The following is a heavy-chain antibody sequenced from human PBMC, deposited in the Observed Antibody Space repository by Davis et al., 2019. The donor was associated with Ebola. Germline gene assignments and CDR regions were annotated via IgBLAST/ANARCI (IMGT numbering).Heavy chain of an antibody. CDR2: IWYDGSNK. J-gene: IGHJ4*02. V-gene: IGHV3-33*01. CDR3: ARVRPSSGYGPFDY. D-gene: IGHD5-12*01. Sequence: PGGSLRLSCAASGFTFSSYGMHWVRQAPGKGLEWVAVIWYDGSNKYYADSVKGRFTISRDNSKNTLYLQMNSLRAEDTAVYYCARVRPSSGYGPFDYWGQGTLVTVSS. CDR1: GFTFSSYG.